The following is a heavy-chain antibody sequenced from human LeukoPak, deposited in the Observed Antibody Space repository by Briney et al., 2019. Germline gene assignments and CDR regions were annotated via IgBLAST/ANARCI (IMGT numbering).Heavy chain of an antibody. CDR2: VSSSGGT. J-gene: IGHJ4*02. D-gene: IGHD3-10*01. CDR1: GGSISSYY. CDR3: AKYIGGSMFEH. V-gene: IGHV4-4*08. Sequence: SETLSLTCTVSGGSISSYYWSWIRQPPGKALEWIGSVSSSGGTHYSPSLKNRLSISMDTSQNQFSPRLSSVTVADTAVYYCAKYIGGSMFEHWGQGALVTVSS.